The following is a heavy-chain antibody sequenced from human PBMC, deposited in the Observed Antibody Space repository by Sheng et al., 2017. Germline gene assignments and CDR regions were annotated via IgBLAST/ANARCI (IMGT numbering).Heavy chain of an antibody. V-gene: IGHV3-30*02. CDR3: AKDGVGTIFGALIQFLYYYMDV. CDR2: IRYDGTNK. D-gene: IGHD3-3*01. CDR1: GFTFSTYG. Sequence: QVQLVESGGGVVQPGGSLRLSCSASGFTFSTYGMHWVRQVPGKGLEWVAFIRYDGTNKYYADSVKGRFTISRDNSKNTLYLQMNSLRVEDTAVYSCAKDGVGTIFGALIQFLYYYMDVWGKGTTVTVSS. J-gene: IGHJ6*03.